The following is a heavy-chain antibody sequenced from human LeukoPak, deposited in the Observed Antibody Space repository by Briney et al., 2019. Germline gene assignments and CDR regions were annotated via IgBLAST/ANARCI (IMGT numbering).Heavy chain of an antibody. CDR3: ARVVAAAGKEVDY. J-gene: IGHJ4*02. V-gene: IGHV1-69*13. Sequence: SVKDSCKGSGGTFSSYVIRWVGQAPGQGLEWMGGIIPIFGTANYAQKFQGRVTITADESKSTAYMELSSLRSEDTAVYYCARVVAAAGKEVDYWGQGTLVTVSS. CDR1: GGTFSSYV. CDR2: IIPIFGTA. D-gene: IGHD6-13*01.